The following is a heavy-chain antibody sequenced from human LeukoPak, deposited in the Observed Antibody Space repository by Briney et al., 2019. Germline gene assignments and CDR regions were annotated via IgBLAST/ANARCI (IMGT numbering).Heavy chain of an antibody. J-gene: IGHJ3*02. CDR3: ASADNAKYYYASSRYVFWVGAFDI. CDR2: ISAYNGNT. Sequence: ASVTVSSTASVYTLTTGWISWLRHAPGQGLEWMGWISAYNGNTNYAQKLQGRVTMTTDTSTSTAYMELRSLRSDDTAVYLCASADNAKYYYASSRYVFWVGAFDIWGQGTMVTVSS. V-gene: IGHV1-18*01. D-gene: IGHD3-22*01. CDR1: VYTLTTGW.